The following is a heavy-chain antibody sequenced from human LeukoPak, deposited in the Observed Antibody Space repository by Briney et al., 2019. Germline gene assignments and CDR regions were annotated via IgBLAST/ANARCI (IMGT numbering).Heavy chain of an antibody. Sequence: GGSLRLSCAASGFTLSDYYMIWVRQAPGKGLEWVSVIYSGGSTYYADSVKGRFTISRDNSKNTLYLQMNSLRAEDTAVYYCARDRAVASFDYWGQGTLVTVSS. J-gene: IGHJ4*02. D-gene: IGHD6-19*01. V-gene: IGHV3-66*01. CDR1: GFTLSDYY. CDR3: ARDRAVASFDY. CDR2: IYSGGST.